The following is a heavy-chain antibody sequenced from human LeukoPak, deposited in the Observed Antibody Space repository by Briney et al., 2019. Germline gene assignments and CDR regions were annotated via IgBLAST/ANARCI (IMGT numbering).Heavy chain of an antibody. Sequence: SETLSLTCAVYGESFSGYYWSWIRQPPGQGLEWIGEINHSGSTNYNPSLKSRVTISVDTSKNQFSLKLSSVTAADTAVYYCARIWLHTHYYYYGMDVWGQGTTVTVSS. CDR1: GESFSGYY. V-gene: IGHV4-34*01. J-gene: IGHJ6*02. D-gene: IGHD5-24*01. CDR3: ARIWLHTHYYYYGMDV. CDR2: INHSGST.